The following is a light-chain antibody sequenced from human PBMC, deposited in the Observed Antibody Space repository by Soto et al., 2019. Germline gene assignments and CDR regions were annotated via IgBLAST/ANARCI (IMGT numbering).Light chain of an antibody. Sequence: EIVLTQSPDTLSLSPGERATLSCRASQSISTASFAWYQQKPGQAPRLLIYGASNRATGIPDRFSGSGSGTDFTLTISGLEPEDFAVYCCQQYGRSPYTFGQGTKLEI. J-gene: IGKJ2*01. CDR3: QQYGRSPYT. CDR2: GAS. V-gene: IGKV3-20*01. CDR1: QSISTAS.